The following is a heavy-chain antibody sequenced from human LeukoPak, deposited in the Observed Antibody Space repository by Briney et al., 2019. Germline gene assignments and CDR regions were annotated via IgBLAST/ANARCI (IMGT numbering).Heavy chain of an antibody. CDR2: INHSGST. CDR3: ARGNWFDP. Sequence: GSLRLSCAASGFTFSSYSMNWVRQPPGKGLEWIGEINHSGSTNYNPSLKSRVTISVDTSKNQFSLKLSSVTAADTAVYYCARGNWFDPWGQGTLVTVSS. J-gene: IGHJ5*02. CDR1: GFTFSSYS. V-gene: IGHV4-34*01.